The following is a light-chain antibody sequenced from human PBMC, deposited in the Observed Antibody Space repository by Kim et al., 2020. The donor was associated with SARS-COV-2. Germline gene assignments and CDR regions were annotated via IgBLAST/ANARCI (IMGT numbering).Light chain of an antibody. J-gene: IGKJ1*01. V-gene: IGKV1-27*01. CDR1: QVINNY. CDR2: GAA. CDR3: KKQDSDPWT. Sequence: SVGDRVTTTCRASQVINNYLAGYHQKPGKEPPVLIYGAATWHAGVPPPFSGSGACADVSPTTISLQAEEVGTYYCKKQDSDPWTFGQGTKVDIK.